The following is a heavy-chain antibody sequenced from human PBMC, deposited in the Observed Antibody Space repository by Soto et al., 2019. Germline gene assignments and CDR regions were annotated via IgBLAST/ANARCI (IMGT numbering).Heavy chain of an antibody. J-gene: IGHJ6*02. Sequence: WSLRLSCSASGFSFNIYAMHWVRQAPGKGLEYVSGISTNGGSTDYADSVKGRFTISRDNSKNTLYLQMSSLRAEDTAVYYCVRRSGYNVHYYNGLEVWGQGTTVTVSS. CDR2: ISTNGGST. V-gene: IGHV3-64D*06. CDR1: GFSFNIYA. CDR3: VRRSGYNVHYYNGLEV. D-gene: IGHD3-3*01.